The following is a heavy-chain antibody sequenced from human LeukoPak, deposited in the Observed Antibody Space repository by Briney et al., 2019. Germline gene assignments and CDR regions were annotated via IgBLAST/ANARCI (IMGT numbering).Heavy chain of an antibody. Sequence: ASVKVSCKASGYTFTSYDINWVRQATGQGLEWMGWMNPNSGNTGYAQKFQGRVTMTRNTSISTAYMELSSLRSEGTAVYYCARVGDGLLRSEYWGQGTLVTVSS. CDR2: MNPNSGNT. CDR3: ARVGDGLLRSEY. V-gene: IGHV1-8*01. D-gene: IGHD2-15*01. J-gene: IGHJ4*02. CDR1: GYTFTSYD.